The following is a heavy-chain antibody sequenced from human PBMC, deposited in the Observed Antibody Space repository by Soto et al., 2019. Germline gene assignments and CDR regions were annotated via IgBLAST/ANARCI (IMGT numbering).Heavy chain of an antibody. CDR2: IYYSGST. D-gene: IGHD7-27*01. Sequence: QVQLQESGPGLVKPSETLSLTCTVSGGSISSYYWSWIRQPPGKGLEWIGYIYYSGSTNYNPSLKSRVTISVDTSKNQFPLKLRSVTAADTAVYSCERGRGEPPRYYYYYYGMDVWGQGTTVTVSS. CDR3: ERGRGEPPRYYYYYYGMDV. J-gene: IGHJ6*02. CDR1: GGSISSYY. V-gene: IGHV4-59*01.